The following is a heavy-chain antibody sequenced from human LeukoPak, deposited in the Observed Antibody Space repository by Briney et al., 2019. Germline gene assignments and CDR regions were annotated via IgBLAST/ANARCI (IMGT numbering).Heavy chain of an antibody. J-gene: IGHJ6*03. CDR1: GFTVSSNY. Sequence: GGSLRLSCAASGFTVSSNYMSWVRQAPGKGLEWVSVIYSGGSTYYADSVKGRFTISRDNSKNTLYLQMNSLRAEDTAVYYCARESGSRSYYYYMDVWGKGTTVTVSS. CDR3: ARESGSRSYYYYMDV. D-gene: IGHD2-2*01. CDR2: IYSGGST. V-gene: IGHV3-66*01.